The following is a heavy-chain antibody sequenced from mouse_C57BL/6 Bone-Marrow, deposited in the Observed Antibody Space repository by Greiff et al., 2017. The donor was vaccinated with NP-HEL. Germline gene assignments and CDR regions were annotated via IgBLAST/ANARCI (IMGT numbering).Heavy chain of an antibody. CDR1: GYTFTSYW. CDR3: ARWGLSAY. D-gene: IGHD6-1*01. CDR2: IHPNSGST. J-gene: IGHJ3*01. V-gene: IGHV1-64*01. Sequence: QVQLQQPGAELVKPGASVKLSCKASGYTFTSYWMHWVKQRPGQGLEWIGMIHPNSGSTNYNEKFKSKATLTVDNSSSTAYMQLSSLTTEDSAFYYCARWGLSAYWGQGTLVTVSA.